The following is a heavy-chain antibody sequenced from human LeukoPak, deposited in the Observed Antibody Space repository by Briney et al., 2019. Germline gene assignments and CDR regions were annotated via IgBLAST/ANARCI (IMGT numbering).Heavy chain of an antibody. V-gene: IGHV4-39*01. CDR2: IYYSGST. CDR3: VTALTRDSSGWYVIDY. D-gene: IGHD6-19*01. CDR1: GGPTSTTSTH. J-gene: IGHJ4*02. Sequence: PSETLSLTCTVSGGPTSTTSTHWGWVRQPPGKGLEWIGSIYYSGSTYYSPSLKSRVTISVDTSKNQFSLWLTSVTAADTAVYYCVTALTRDSSGWYVIDYWGKGTLVTVSS.